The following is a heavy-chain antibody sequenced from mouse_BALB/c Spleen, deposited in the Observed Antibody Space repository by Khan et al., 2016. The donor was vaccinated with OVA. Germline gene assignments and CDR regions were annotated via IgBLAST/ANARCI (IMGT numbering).Heavy chain of an antibody. Sequence: QVQLKESGPGLVAPSQSLSITCTVSGFSLTGYGVNWVRQPPGKGLEWLGMIWGDGSTDYNSALKSRLNLTTDNSKSQVFLKMNSLQTDDTARYYGARAYYGNYREAMDYWGQGTSVTVSS. CDR1: GFSLTGYG. CDR2: IWGDGST. D-gene: IGHD2-10*01. V-gene: IGHV2-6-7*01. J-gene: IGHJ4*01. CDR3: ARAYYGNYREAMDY.